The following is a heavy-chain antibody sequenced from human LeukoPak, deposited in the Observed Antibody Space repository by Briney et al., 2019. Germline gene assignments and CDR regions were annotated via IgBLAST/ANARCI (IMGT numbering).Heavy chain of an antibody. D-gene: IGHD3-10*01. Sequence: SETLSLTCAVYGGSFSGYYWSWIRQPPGKGLEWIGEINHSGSTNYNPSLKSRVTISVDTSKNRFSLKLSSVTAADTAVYYCARGRKAMVRGVIIWYFDLWGRGTLVTVSS. CDR3: ARGRKAMVRGVIIWYFDL. V-gene: IGHV4-34*01. CDR2: INHSGST. CDR1: GGSFSGYY. J-gene: IGHJ2*01.